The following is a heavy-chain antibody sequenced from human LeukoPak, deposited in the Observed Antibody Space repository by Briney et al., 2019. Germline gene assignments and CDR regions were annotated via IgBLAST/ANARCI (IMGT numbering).Heavy chain of an antibody. CDR2: ITGSGGNT. D-gene: IGHD2-21*02. V-gene: IGHV3-23*01. CDR1: GFTFSNYA. CDR3: AKDYLMSPAGSDSAYYYYGMDV. Sequence: GGSLRLSCAASGFTFSNYAMSWVRQAPGKGLEWVSAITGSGGNTYYADSVKGRFTISRDNSKNTLYLQTNSLRAEDTAIYYCAKDYLMSPAGSDSAYYYYGMDVWGQGTTVTVSS. J-gene: IGHJ6*02.